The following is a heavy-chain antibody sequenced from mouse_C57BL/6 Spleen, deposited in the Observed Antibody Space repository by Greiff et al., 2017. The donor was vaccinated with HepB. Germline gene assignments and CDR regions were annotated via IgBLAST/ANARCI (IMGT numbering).Heavy chain of an antibody. J-gene: IGHJ1*03. D-gene: IGHD2-1*01. V-gene: IGHV1-69*01. CDR2: IDPSDSYT. Sequence: QVQLQQPGAELVMPGASVKLSCKASGYTFTSYWMHWVKQRPGQGLEWIGEIDPSDSYTNYNQKFKGKSTLTVDKSSSTAYMQLSSLTSEDSAVYYCASGKGYFDVWGTGTTVTVSS. CDR1: GYTFTSYW. CDR3: ASGKGYFDV.